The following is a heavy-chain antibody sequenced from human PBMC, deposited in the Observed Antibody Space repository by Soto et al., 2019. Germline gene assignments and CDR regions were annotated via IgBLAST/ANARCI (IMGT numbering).Heavy chain of an antibody. D-gene: IGHD3-3*01. Sequence: PSETMSLTCTVSGGSISSSSYYCGWIRQPPGKGLEWIGSIYYSGSTYYNPSLKSRVTISVDTSKNQFSLKLSSVTAADTAVYYCARGFLEWLTWFDPWGQGTLVTVSS. V-gene: IGHV4-39*01. J-gene: IGHJ5*02. CDR1: GGSISSSSYY. CDR3: ARGFLEWLTWFDP. CDR2: IYYSGST.